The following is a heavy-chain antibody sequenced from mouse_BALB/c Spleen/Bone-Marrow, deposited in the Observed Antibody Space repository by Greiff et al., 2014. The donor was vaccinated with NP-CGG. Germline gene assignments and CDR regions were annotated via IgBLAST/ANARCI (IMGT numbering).Heavy chain of an antibody. CDR1: GYTFTDYA. Sequence: QVQLQQSGAELVRPGVSVKISCKGSGYTFTDYAMHWVKQSHAKSLEWIGVISTYYGDASSNQKLKGKATMTVDKSSSTAYMELARLTSEDSAIYYCARDYDYGFAYWGQGTLVTVSA. J-gene: IGHJ3*01. V-gene: IGHV1S137*01. D-gene: IGHD2-4*01. CDR3: ARDYDYGFAY. CDR2: ISTYYGDA.